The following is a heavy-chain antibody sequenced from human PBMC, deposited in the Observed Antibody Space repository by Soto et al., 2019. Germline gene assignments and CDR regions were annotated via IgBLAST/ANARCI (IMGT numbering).Heavy chain of an antibody. D-gene: IGHD3-16*02. CDR3: ARSAVGGYRSYYYGLDV. V-gene: IGHV3-33*01. CDR2: IWYDGSNK. Sequence: QVQLVESGGGVVQPGRSLRLSCAASGFTFSSYGMHWVRQAPGKGLEWVAVIWYDGSNKYYADSVKGRFTISRDNSKNTLYLQMNSLRAEDTAVYYCARSAVGGYRSYYYGLDVWGQGTTVTVSS. CDR1: GFTFSSYG. J-gene: IGHJ6*02.